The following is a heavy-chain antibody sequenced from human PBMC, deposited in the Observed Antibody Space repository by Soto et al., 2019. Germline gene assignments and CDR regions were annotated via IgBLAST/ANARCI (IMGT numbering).Heavy chain of an antibody. CDR1: GFSVKSNY. J-gene: IGHJ4*02. D-gene: IGHD3-9*01. CDR3: ARVTTFYDILTSTYSLNYFDY. CDR2: IYAGGNT. Sequence: PGGSLRLSCGPSGFSVKSNYITWLRQAPGKGLECVSVIYAGGNTYYPDSVKGRFTISSDNSKNTLFLQMNNLRAEDTAVYYCARVTTFYDILTSTYSLNYFDYWGQGTRVTVSS. V-gene: IGHV3-53*01.